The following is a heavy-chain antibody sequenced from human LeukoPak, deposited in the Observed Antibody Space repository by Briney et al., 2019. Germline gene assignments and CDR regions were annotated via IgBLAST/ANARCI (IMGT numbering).Heavy chain of an antibody. V-gene: IGHV1-18*01. CDR2: ISAYNGNT. D-gene: IGHD5-18*01. CDR3: AREVTEDELDY. J-gene: IGHJ4*02. Sequence: ASVKVSFTASGYTFTSYGISWVRQAPGQGLEWMGWISAYNGNTNYAQKLQGRVTMTTDTSTSTAYMELRSLRSDDTAVYYCAREVTEDELDYWGQGTLVTVSS. CDR1: GYTFTSYG.